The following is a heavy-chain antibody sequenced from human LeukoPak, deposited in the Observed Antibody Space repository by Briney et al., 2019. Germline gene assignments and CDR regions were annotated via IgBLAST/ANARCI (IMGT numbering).Heavy chain of an antibody. Sequence: ASVKVSCKASGYTFTSYGISWVRQAPGQGLEWMGWISAYNGNTNYAQKFQGRVTITADESTSTAYMELSSLRSEDTAVYYCARGRDIVATVSYFDYWGQGTLVTVSS. D-gene: IGHD5-12*01. V-gene: IGHV1-18*01. CDR1: GYTFTSYG. CDR3: ARGRDIVATVSYFDY. CDR2: ISAYNGNT. J-gene: IGHJ4*02.